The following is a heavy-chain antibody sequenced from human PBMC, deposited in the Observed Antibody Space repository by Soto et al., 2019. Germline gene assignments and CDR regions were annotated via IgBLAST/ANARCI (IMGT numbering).Heavy chain of an antibody. CDR3: ASGRADSAGSSLGRRMDV. CDR2: IFVTGAT. Sequence: QVQLQESGPGLVKPSETLSLICFVSGEAVGSGQSYWNWIRQAPGKGLEWIGHIFVTGATKYSSSLTCRLTRSVDTSKSQISLNLTSVTAADSATYFWASGRADSAGSSLGRRMDVWGKGTTVTVAS. D-gene: IGHD3-10*01. CDR1: GEAVGSGQSY. V-gene: IGHV4-61*01. J-gene: IGHJ6*04.